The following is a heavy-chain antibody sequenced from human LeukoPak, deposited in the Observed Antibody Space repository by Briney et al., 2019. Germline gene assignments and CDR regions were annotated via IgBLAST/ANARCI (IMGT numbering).Heavy chain of an antibody. Sequence: SETLSLTCTVSGGSISSSSYYWGWIRQPPGKGLEWIGSIYYSGSTYYNPSLKSRVTISVDTSKNQFSLKLSSVTAADTAVYYCASGVPAALPGAFDIWGQGTMVTVSS. CDR1: GGSISSSSYY. CDR2: IYYSGST. CDR3: ASGVPAALPGAFDI. D-gene: IGHD2-2*01. V-gene: IGHV4-39*01. J-gene: IGHJ3*02.